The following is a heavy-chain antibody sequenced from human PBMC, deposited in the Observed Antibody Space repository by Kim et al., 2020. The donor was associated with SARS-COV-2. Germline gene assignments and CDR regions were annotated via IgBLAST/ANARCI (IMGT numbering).Heavy chain of an antibody. CDR3: AGEEILYYYYGMDV. CDR2: INHSGST. Sequence: SETLSLTCAVYGGSFSGYYWSWIRQPPGKGLEWIGEINHSGSTNYNPSLKSRVTISVDTSKNQFSLKLSSVTAADTAVYYCAGEEILYYYYGMDVWGQGTTVTVSS. CDR1: GGSFSGYY. V-gene: IGHV4-34*01. J-gene: IGHJ6*02. D-gene: IGHD3-10*01.